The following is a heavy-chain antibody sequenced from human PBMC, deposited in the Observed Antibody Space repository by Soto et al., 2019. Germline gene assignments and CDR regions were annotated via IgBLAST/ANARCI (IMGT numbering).Heavy chain of an antibody. CDR3: ERLELLIAPYSSSPWTFDY. V-gene: IGHV5-51*01. D-gene: IGHD6-13*01. CDR1: GYSFISYW. Sequence: GESLKISCKGSGYSFISYWIGWVRQMPGKXLEWMGIIYPGNSATRYSPSFQGQVTISADKSITTAYLQWSSLKASDTGMYYCERLELLIAPYSSSPWTFDYWGQGTQVTVSS. J-gene: IGHJ4*02. CDR2: IYPGNSAT.